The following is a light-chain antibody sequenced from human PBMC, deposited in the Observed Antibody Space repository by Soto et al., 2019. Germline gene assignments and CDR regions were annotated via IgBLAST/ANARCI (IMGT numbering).Light chain of an antibody. CDR3: AAWDDSLNGYV. CDR2: SNN. CDR1: SSNIGSNT. V-gene: IGLV1-44*01. Sequence: QSVLSQPPAASGPPDHRFTISCSGSSSNIGSNTVTWYQQLPGTAPKLLIYSNNQRPSGVPDRFSGSKSGTSASLAISGLQSEDEADYSCAAWDDSLNGYVFGTGTKVTVL. J-gene: IGLJ1*01.